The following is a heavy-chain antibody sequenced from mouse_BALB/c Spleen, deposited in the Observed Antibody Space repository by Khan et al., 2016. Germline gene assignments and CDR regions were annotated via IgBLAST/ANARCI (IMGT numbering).Heavy chain of an antibody. V-gene: IGHV3-2*02. J-gene: IGHJ4*01. CDR2: ISYSGST. CDR1: GYSITSDYA. Sequence: EVQLQESGPGLVKPSQSLSLTCTVTGYSITSDYAWNWIRQFPGNKLEWMGYISYSGSTSSNPYIKSRIPITRNTSKHQFFLQLNSVTTEDTATYNCTREVDYWGQGTSVTVSS. CDR3: TREVDY.